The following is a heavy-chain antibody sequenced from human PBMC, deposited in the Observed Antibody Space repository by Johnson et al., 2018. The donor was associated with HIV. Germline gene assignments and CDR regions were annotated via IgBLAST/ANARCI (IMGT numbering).Heavy chain of an antibody. CDR2: IKQDGSEK. CDR1: GFTFSSYW. CDR3: ASDGVVVVAGGWGAFDI. J-gene: IGHJ3*02. Sequence: VQLVESGGGMVQPGKSLRLSCAASGFTFSSYWMSWVRQAPGQGLEWVANIKQDGSEKYYVDSVKGRFTISRDNAKNSGYLQMNSLRVEDTAVYNVASDGVVVVAGGWGAFDIWGQGTMVTVSS. V-gene: IGHV3-7*01. D-gene: IGHD2-15*01.